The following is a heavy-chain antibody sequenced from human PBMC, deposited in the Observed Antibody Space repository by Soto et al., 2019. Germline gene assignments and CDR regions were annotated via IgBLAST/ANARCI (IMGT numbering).Heavy chain of an antibody. V-gene: IGHV4-39*01. CDR1: GGSISSSTYY. CDR3: VCLSTYAYTMNV. D-gene: IGHD3-9*01. Sequence: QLQLQESGPGLVKPSETLSLTCTVSGGSISSSTYYWGWIRQPPGKGLEWIGRIYYSGITYYNPSLKSRLTISVDTSKNQFSLKVTSVTAADKSIYCFVCLSTYAYTMNVWGQGPTVSVSS. J-gene: IGHJ6*02. CDR2: IYYSGIT.